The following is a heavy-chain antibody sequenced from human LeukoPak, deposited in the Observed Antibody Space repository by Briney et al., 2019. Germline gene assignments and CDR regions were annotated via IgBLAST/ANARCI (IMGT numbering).Heavy chain of an antibody. V-gene: IGHV4-34*01. CDR3: ARGYYDSSGYFDY. CDR1: DVSFSGYY. J-gene: IGHJ4*02. D-gene: IGHD3-22*01. CDR2: INHSGST. Sequence: PSETLSLTCAVYDVSFSGYYWSWIRQPPGKGLEWIGEINHSGSTNYNPSLKSRVTISVDTSKNQFSLKLSSVTAADTAVYYCARGYYDSSGYFDYWGQGTLVTVSS.